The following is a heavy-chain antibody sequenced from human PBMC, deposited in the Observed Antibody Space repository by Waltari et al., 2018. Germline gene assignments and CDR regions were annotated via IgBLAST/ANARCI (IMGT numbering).Heavy chain of an antibody. J-gene: IGHJ4*02. CDR1: GFTFSSYA. V-gene: IGHV3-23*04. D-gene: IGHD3-22*01. Sequence: VQLVESGGGVVQPGRSLRLSCAASGFTFSSYAMSWVRQAPGKGLEWVAAISGSGGSTYYADSVKGRFTISRDNSKNTLYLQMNSLRAEDTAVYYCAKYYYDSSGYFDYWGQGTLVTVSS. CDR2: ISGSGGST. CDR3: AKYYYDSSGYFDY.